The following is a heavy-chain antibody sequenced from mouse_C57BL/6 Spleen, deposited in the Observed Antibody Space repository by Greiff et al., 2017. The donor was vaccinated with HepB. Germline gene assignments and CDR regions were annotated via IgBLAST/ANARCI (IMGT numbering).Heavy chain of an antibody. CDR1: GFSFNTYA. CDR3: VRHRYYGNYDYAMDY. Sequence: EVKVVESGGGLVQPKGSLKLSCAASGFSFNTYAMNWVRQAPGKGLEWVARIRSKSNNYATYYADSVKDRFTISRDDSESMLYLQMNNLKTEDTAMYYCVRHRYYGNYDYAMDYWGQGTSVTVSS. D-gene: IGHD2-1*01. CDR2: IRSKSNNYAT. J-gene: IGHJ4*01. V-gene: IGHV10-1*01.